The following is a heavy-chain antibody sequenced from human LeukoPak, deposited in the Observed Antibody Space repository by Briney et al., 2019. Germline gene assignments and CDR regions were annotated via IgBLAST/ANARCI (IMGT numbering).Heavy chain of an antibody. CDR3: AREVPNYGGNGAFDI. V-gene: IGHV4-59*01. Sequence: SETLSLTCTVSGASISSYYWSWIRQPPGRGLEWIGYIYYSGSTNYNPSLKSRVTISVDTSKNQFSLKLSSVTAADTAVYYCAREVPNYGGNGAFDIWGQGTMVTVSS. J-gene: IGHJ3*02. CDR2: IYYSGST. CDR1: GASISSYY. D-gene: IGHD4-23*01.